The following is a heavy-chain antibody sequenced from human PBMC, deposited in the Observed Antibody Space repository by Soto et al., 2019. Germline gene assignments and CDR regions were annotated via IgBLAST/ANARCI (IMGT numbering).Heavy chain of an antibody. J-gene: IGHJ5*02. CDR3: ARAEGDAGDR. Sequence: EVQLVESGGGLVQPGGSLRLSCAASGFTFSDHYMDWVRQAPGKGLEWVGRSRNRAHSYTTEYAASVRGRFTISRDDAKKSLYLHMNSLNPEDTAVYYCARAEGDAGDRWGQGTPVTVSS. CDR1: GFTFSDHY. D-gene: IGHD3-16*01. CDR2: SRNRAHSYTT. V-gene: IGHV3-72*01.